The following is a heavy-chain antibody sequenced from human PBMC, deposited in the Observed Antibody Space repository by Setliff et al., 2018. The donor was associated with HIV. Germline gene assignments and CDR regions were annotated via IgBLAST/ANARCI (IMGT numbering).Heavy chain of an antibody. Sequence: LSLTCTVSGGSISGHYWSWIRQSPGKGLEWIGTLYHSGSPIYNSSLKSRVTISGDPSNNQLSLSLSSVTAADTAVYYCARDVGSHYDSREYYFDYWGQGTLVTVSS. CDR1: GGSISGHY. V-gene: IGHV4-59*11. D-gene: IGHD3-22*01. J-gene: IGHJ4*02. CDR2: LYHSGSP. CDR3: ARDVGSHYDSREYYFDY.